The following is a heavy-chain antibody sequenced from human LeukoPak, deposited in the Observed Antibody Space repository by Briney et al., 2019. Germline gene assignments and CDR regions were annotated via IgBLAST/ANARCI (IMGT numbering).Heavy chain of an antibody. J-gene: IGHJ4*02. CDR1: GFTFSSYG. D-gene: IGHD2-2*02. Sequence: PGGSLRLSCAASGFTFSSYGMHWVRQAPGKGLEGVAVISYDGSNKYYADSVKGRFTISRDNSKNTLYLQMNSLRAEDTAVYYCAKGPIVVVPAAIGGHFDYWGQGTLVTVSS. CDR3: AKGPIVVVPAAIGGHFDY. CDR2: ISYDGSNK. V-gene: IGHV3-30*18.